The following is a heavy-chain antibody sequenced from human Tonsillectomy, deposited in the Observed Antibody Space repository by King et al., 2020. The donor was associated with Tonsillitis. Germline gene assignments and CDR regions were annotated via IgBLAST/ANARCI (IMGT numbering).Heavy chain of an antibody. CDR1: GGSISSGSYY. Sequence: VQLQESGPGLVKPSQTLSLTCTVSGGSISSGSYYWSWIRQPAGKGLEWIGRIYTSWSTNYNPTLKSRVTISVDTSKNQFSLKLSSVTAADTAVYYCARGTAAGTKGGYWFDPWGQGTLVTVSS. V-gene: IGHV4-61*02. J-gene: IGHJ5*02. CDR3: ARGTAAGTKGGYWFDP. CDR2: IYTSWST. D-gene: IGHD6-13*01.